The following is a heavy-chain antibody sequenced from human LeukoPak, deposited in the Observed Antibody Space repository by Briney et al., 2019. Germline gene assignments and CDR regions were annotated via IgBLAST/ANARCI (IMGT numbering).Heavy chain of an antibody. V-gene: IGHV3-21*01. CDR3: ARESDTAFDY. D-gene: IGHD5-18*01. J-gene: IGHJ4*02. Sequence: GGSLRLSCAASGFTFSSYSMNWVRLAPGKGLEWVSSISSSSSYIYYADSVKGRLTISRDNAKNSLYLQMNSLRAEDTAVYYCARESDTAFDYWGQGTLVTVSS. CDR1: GFTFSSYS. CDR2: ISSSSSYI.